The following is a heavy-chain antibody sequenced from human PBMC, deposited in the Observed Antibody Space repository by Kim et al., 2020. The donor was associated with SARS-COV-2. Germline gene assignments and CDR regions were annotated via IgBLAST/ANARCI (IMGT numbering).Heavy chain of an antibody. V-gene: IGHV3-7*03. CDR1: GFTFSSYW. CDR3: ARVVFWSGYSGYYFDY. J-gene: IGHJ4*02. CDR2: IKQDGSEK. Sequence: GGSLRLSCAASGFTFSSYWMSWVRQAPGKGLEWVPNIKQDGSEKYYVDSVKGRFTISRDNAKNSLYLQMNSLRAEDTAVYYCARVVFWSGYSGYYFDYWGQGTLVTVSS. D-gene: IGHD3-3*01.